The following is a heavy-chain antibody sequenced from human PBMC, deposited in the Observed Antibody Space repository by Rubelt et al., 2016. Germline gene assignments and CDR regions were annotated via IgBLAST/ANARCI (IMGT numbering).Heavy chain of an antibody. V-gene: IGHV4-38-2*02. CDR2: IYYSGST. CDR1: GYSISSGYY. J-gene: IGHJ3*02. D-gene: IGHD3-10*01. Sequence: QVQLQESGPGLVKPSETLSLTCTVSGYSISSGYYWGWIRQPPGKGLEWIGSIYYSGSTNYNPSLKSRVTISVDTSKNQFALKLSSVTAADTAVYYCARGRGRKDHRGAFDIWGQGTMVTVSS. CDR3: ARGRGRKDHRGAFDI.